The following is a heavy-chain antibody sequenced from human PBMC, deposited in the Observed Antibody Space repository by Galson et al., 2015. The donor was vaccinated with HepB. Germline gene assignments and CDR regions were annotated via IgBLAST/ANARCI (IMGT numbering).Heavy chain of an antibody. CDR1: GLTFSVYG. CDR2: ISGSGSST. CDR3: TKVAAIYCSGLNCYFDY. V-gene: IGHV3-23*01. Sequence: SLRLSCAASGLTFSVYGMSWVRQAPGKGLECVSGISGSGSSTQYAESVKGRFTISRDNSKNTLYLQMNSLRAEDTAVYYCTKVAAIYCSGLNCYFDYWGQGTLVTVSS. J-gene: IGHJ4*02. D-gene: IGHD2-15*01.